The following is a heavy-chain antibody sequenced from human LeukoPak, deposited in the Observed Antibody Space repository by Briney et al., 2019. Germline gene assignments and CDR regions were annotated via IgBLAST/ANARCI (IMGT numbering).Heavy chain of an antibody. CDR3: ARVPHCSGGSCYSLLRYYYYGMDV. J-gene: IGHJ6*02. D-gene: IGHD2-15*01. CDR2: IWYVGSKK. V-gene: IGHV3-33*01. Sequence: PGGSLRLSCAASGFTFSTYGMHWVRQAPGRGLEWVAVIWYVGSKKYHADSVKGRFTISRDNSKNTLYLQMNSRRAEDTAVYYCARVPHCSGGSCYSLLRYYYYGMDVWGQGTTVTVSS. CDR1: GFTFSTYG.